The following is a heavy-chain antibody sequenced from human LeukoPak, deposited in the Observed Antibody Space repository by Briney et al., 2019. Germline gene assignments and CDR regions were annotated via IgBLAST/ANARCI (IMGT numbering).Heavy chain of an antibody. CDR1: GGTFSSYA. D-gene: IGHD3-9*01. CDR3: ARDLIVGYDILTGYEY. CDR2: INPNSGGT. V-gene: IGHV1-2*02. J-gene: IGHJ4*02. Sequence: ASVKVSCKASGGTFSSYAISWVRQAPGQGLEWMGRINPNSGGTNYAQKFQGRVTMTRDTSISTAYMELSRLRSDDTAVYYCARDLIVGYDILTGYEYWGQGTLVTVSS.